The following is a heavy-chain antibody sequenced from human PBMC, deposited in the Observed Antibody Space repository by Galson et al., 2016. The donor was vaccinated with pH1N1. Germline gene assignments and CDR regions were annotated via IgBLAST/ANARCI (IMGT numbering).Heavy chain of an antibody. CDR1: GFTFSNYW. D-gene: IGHD3-16*02. CDR3: ARAIGSRSAY. Sequence: SLRLSCAASGFTFSNYWMHWVRQVPGKGLEWVANIKEDGSETYYVGSVRGRFTISRDNAKNSLYLQMNSLRDEDTDLYYCARAIGSRSAYWGQGTLVTVSS. CDR2: IKEDGSET. J-gene: IGHJ4*02. V-gene: IGHV3-7*01.